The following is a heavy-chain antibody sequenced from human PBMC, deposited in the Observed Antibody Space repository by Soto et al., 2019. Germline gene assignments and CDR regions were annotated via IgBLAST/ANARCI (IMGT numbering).Heavy chain of an antibody. CDR1: GFTFSSYS. D-gene: IGHD2-21*02. CDR2: VSYDGNRK. V-gene: IGHV3-30-3*01. J-gene: IGHJ5*02. CDR3: ARGLVVTAKGWFDL. Sequence: QVQLVQSGGGVVQPGRSLRLPCEASGFTFSSYSMNWVRPTPGKGLEWVAVVSYDGNRKYYADSVKGRFTISRDNAKNTLYLQMDNLRIEDTAVYYCARGLVVTAKGWFDLWGQGTLVTVSP.